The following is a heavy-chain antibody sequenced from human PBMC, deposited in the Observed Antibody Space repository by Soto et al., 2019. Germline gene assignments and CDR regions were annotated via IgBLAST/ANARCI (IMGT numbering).Heavy chain of an antibody. CDR3: AKNYGNAFDI. CDR2: INNNGNT. Sequence: SETLSLTCNVSGGSVSGYHWSWIRQPPGKGLEWIGYINNNGNTDYSPSLESRVTISVDTSKNQISLNLTSVTAADTAVYYCAKNYGNAFDIWGKGTMVTVS. D-gene: IGHD3-10*01. CDR1: GGSVSGYH. J-gene: IGHJ3*02. V-gene: IGHV4-59*02.